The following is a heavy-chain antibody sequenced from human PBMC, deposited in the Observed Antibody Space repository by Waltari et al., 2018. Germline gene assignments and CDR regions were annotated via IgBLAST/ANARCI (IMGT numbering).Heavy chain of an antibody. CDR2: INPSGGST. CDR3: ARGMVRGVTGFAFDI. V-gene: IGHV1-46*01. CDR1: GYTFTSYY. Sequence: QVQLVQSGAEVKKPGASVKVSCKASGYTFTSYYMHWVLQAPGQGLEWMGIINPSGGSTSYAQKFQGRVTMTRDTSTSTVYMELSSLRSEDTAVYYCARGMVRGVTGFAFDIWGQGTMVTVSS. D-gene: IGHD3-10*01. J-gene: IGHJ3*02.